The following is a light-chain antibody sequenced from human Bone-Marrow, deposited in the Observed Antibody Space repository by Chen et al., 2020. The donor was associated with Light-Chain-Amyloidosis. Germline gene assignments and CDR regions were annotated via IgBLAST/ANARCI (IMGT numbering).Light chain of an antibody. V-gene: IGLV3-21*02. J-gene: IGLJ3*02. CDR2: GDS. CDR3: QVWDRSSDRPV. CDR1: NIGSTS. Sequence: SYVLTQPSSVSVAPGQTATIACGGNNIGSTSVHWYQQTPGQAPLLVVYGDSDRPSGIRERVSVYNSGNTATLTSRRVEAGDEADYFWQVWDRSSDRPVFGGGTKLTVL.